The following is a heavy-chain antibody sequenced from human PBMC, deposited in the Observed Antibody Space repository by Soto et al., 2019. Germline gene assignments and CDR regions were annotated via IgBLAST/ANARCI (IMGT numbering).Heavy chain of an antibody. V-gene: IGHV5-10-1*01. CDR3: ARPLPIGCIGYYYYGMDV. D-gene: IGHD2-8*01. Sequence: GESLKISCQGSGYRFSSYCITWVRQKPGKGLEWMGRIDPSGSYTNYSASFEGHVTISADKANSTAYLQWSSLKASDSAMYYCARPLPIGCIGYYYYGMDVWGQGTTVTVSS. J-gene: IGHJ6*02. CDR2: IDPSGSYT. CDR1: GYRFSSYC.